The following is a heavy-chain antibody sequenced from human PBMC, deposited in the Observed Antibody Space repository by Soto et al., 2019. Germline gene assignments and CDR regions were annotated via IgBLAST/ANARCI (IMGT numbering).Heavy chain of an antibody. J-gene: IGHJ5*02. CDR3: ARLANYLFFFFDP. CDR2: INAGNGNT. CDR1: GYTFTSYA. Sequence: GASVKVSCKASGYTFTSYAMHWVRQAPGQRLEWMGWINAGNGNTKYSQKFQGRVTITRDTSASTAYMELSSLRSEDTAVYYCARLANYLFFFFDPRGQGTLVTVSS. V-gene: IGHV1-3*01. D-gene: IGHD1-7*01.